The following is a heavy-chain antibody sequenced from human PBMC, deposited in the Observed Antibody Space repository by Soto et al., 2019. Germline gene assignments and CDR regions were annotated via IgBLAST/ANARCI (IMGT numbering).Heavy chain of an antibody. J-gene: IGHJ4*02. CDR1: GFNFGNYA. CDR3: TRYYYASSGYYVY. CDR2: IRSETYGGTP. V-gene: IGHV3-49*04. Sequence: PGGSLRLSCTGSGFNFGNYAMSWVRQAPGKGPEWVGSIRSETYGGTPDYAASLRGRFTISRDDSKSIAYLEINSLQTDDTAVYYCTRYYYASSGYYVYWGQGTLVTVLL. D-gene: IGHD3-22*01.